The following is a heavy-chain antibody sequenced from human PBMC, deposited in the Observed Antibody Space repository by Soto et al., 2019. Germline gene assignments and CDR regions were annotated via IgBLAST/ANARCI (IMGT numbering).Heavy chain of an antibody. J-gene: IGHJ4*02. D-gene: IGHD6-13*01. Sequence: GGSLRLSCAASGFTFSSYAMSWVRQAPGKGLEWVSAISGSGGSTYYADSVKGRFTISRDNSKNTLYLQMNSLRDEDTAVYYWAKDPNLIAAAGAYDYWGQGTLVTVSS. CDR2: ISGSGGST. V-gene: IGHV3-23*01. CDR1: GFTFSSYA. CDR3: AKDPNLIAAAGAYDY.